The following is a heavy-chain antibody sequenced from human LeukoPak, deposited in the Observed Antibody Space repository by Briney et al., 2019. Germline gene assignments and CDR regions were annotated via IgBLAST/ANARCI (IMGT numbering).Heavy chain of an antibody. J-gene: IGHJ4*02. CDR2: IDPSDSYT. V-gene: IGHV5-10-1*01. CDR1: GYSFTSYW. CDR3: ARATTVVSFDF. D-gene: IGHD1-1*01. Sequence: GESLKISCKGSGYSFTSYWISWVRQMPGKGLEWMGRIDPSDSYTDYSPSFQGHVTISVDKPISTVYLQWSSLKASDSALYYCARATTVVSFDFWGQGALVTVSS.